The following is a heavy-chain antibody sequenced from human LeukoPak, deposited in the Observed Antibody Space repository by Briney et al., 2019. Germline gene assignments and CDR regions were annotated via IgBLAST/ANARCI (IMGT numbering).Heavy chain of an antibody. CDR1: GGSISSNHW. CDR2: IYYSGST. Sequence: SETLSLTCAVSGGSISSNHWWSWIRQPPGKGLEWIGYIYYSGSTKYNPSLKSRVSILVDTSKNQFSLKLSSVTAADTAVYYCARGAGAGYNLQPFDYWGQGTLVTVSS. J-gene: IGHJ4*02. V-gene: IGHV4-59*08. D-gene: IGHD5-24*01. CDR3: ARGAGAGYNLQPFDY.